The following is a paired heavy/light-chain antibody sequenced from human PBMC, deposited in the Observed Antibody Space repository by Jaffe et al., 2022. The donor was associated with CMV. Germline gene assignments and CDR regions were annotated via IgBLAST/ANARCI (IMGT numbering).Heavy chain of an antibody. Sequence: QEQLVQSGAELKKPGASVKVSCKVSDFTFNNYEINWVRQATGQGLEWMGRMVPNSGNTAYAQKFQGRVTMTRDTSMGTAYLELNSLTSEDTAVYFCARAWPGYLPDYWGQGTLVTVSS. CDR3: ARAWPGYLPDY. D-gene: IGHD5-18*01. CDR2: MVPNSGNT. CDR1: DFTFNNYE. J-gene: IGHJ4*02. V-gene: IGHV1-8*01.
Light chain of an antibody. CDR3: CSYAPDNTWV. CDR1: SSDVGSYDL. Sequence: QSALTQPASVSGSPGQSITLSCTGTSSDVGSYDLVSWYQQHPGEAPKLMIYEVNKRPSGVSVRFSGSKSANTASLTISGLQADDEADYYCCSYAPDNTWVFGGGTTLTVL. J-gene: IGLJ3*02. CDR2: EVN. V-gene: IGLV2-23*02.